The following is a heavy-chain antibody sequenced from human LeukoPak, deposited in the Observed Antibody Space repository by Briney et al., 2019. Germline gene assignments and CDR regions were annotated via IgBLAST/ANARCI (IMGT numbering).Heavy chain of an antibody. Sequence: SETLSLTCTVSGGSISSYYWSWIRQPPGKGLEWIGYIYYSGSTNCNPSLKSRVTISVDTSKNQFSLKLSSVTAADTAVYYCARGRPYYFDYWGQGTLVTVSS. V-gene: IGHV4-59*01. CDR2: IYYSGST. CDR1: GGSISSYY. J-gene: IGHJ4*02. CDR3: ARGRPYYFDY.